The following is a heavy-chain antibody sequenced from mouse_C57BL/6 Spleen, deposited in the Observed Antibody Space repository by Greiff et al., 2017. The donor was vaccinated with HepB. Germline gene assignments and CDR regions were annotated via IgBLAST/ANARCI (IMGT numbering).Heavy chain of an antibody. Sequence: EVQRVESGPGLVKPSQSLSLTCSVTGYSITSGYYWNWIRQFPGNKLEWMGYISYDGSNKYNPSLKNRISITRDTSKNQFFLKLNSVTTEDTATYYCARDLQGDYWGQGTTLTVSS. CDR2: ISYDGSN. CDR1: GYSITSGYY. D-gene: IGHD2-10*01. J-gene: IGHJ2*01. V-gene: IGHV3-6*01. CDR3: ARDLQGDY.